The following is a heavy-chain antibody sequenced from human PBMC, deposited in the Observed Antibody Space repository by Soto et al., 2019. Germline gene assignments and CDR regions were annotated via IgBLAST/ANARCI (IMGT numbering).Heavy chain of an antibody. D-gene: IGHD5-18*01. CDR1: GFTFSSYS. CDR3: AMDTVKAYYYYMDV. CDR2: ISSSSTI. V-gene: IGHV3-48*04. J-gene: IGHJ6*03. Sequence: GGSLRLSCAASGFTFSSYSMNWVRQAPGKGLEWVSYISSSSTIYYADSVKGRFTISRDNAKNSLYLQMNSLRAEDTAVYYCAMDTVKAYYYYMDVWGKGTTVTVSS.